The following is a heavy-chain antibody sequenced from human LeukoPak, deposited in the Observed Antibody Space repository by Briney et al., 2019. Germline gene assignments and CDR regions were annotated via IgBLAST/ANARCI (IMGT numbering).Heavy chain of an antibody. CDR1: GFTFSSYA. D-gene: IGHD3-22*01. Sequence: GGSLRLSCAASGFTFSSYAMHWVRQAPGKGLEWVAVISYDGSNKYYADSVKGRFTISRDNSKNTLYLQMNSLRAEDTAVYYCVRGWDYDSGGRPTAYVYWGQGTLVTVSS. CDR2: ISYDGSNK. V-gene: IGHV3-30-3*01. J-gene: IGHJ4*02. CDR3: VRGWDYDSGGRPTAYVY.